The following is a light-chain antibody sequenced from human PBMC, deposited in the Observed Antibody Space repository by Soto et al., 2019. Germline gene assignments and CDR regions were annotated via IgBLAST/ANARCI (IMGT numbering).Light chain of an antibody. V-gene: IGLV2-23*01. Sequence: QSALTQPASVSGSPGQSITISCTGTSSDVGSYKLVSWYQQHPGKAPQLMIYDGSERPSGVSNRFSGSKSGNTASLTISGLQAADEADYYCCSYAASSTPVVFGGGTKLTVL. CDR3: CSYAASSTPVV. CDR2: DGS. J-gene: IGLJ2*01. CDR1: SSDVGSYKL.